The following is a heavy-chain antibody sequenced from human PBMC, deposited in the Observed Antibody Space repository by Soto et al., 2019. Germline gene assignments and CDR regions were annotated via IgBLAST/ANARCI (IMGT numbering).Heavy chain of an antibody. D-gene: IGHD4-4*01. Sequence: GESLKISCKGSGYSFTSYWISWVRQMPGKGLEWMGRIDPSDSYTNYSPSFQGHAIMSADKSITTAYLRWSSLKASDTAIYYSARHSKDDYYYYGMDVWGQGTMVTVSS. CDR2: IDPSDSYT. V-gene: IGHV5-10-1*01. J-gene: IGHJ6*02. CDR1: GYSFTSYW. CDR3: ARHSKDDYYYYGMDV.